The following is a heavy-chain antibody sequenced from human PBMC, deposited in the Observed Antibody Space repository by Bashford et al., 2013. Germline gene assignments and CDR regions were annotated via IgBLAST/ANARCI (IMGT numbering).Heavy chain of an antibody. CDR2: IIPIFGTA. V-gene: IGHV1-69*06. CDR1: GGTFSSYA. D-gene: IGHD6-19*01. Sequence: SVKVSCKASGGTFSSYAISWVRQAPGQGLEWMGGIIPIFGTANYAQKFQGRVTITADKSTSTAYMELSSLRSEDTAVYYCARSTQAVADHHFDYWGQGTLVTVSS. J-gene: IGHJ4*02. CDR3: ARSTQAVADHHFDY.